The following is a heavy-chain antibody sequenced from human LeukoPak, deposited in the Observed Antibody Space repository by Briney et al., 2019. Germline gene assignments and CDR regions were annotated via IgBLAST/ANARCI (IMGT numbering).Heavy chain of an antibody. J-gene: IGHJ5*02. V-gene: IGHV4-59*01. D-gene: IGHD2-2*01. CDR2: IYYSGST. CDR1: GGSISSYY. Sequence: PSETPSLTCTVSGGSISSYYWSWIRQPPGKGLEWIGYIYYSGSTNYNPSLKSRVTISVDTSKNQFSLKLSSVTAADTAVYYCARGGYGSSSHNWFDPWGQGTLVTVSS. CDR3: ARGGYGSSSHNWFDP.